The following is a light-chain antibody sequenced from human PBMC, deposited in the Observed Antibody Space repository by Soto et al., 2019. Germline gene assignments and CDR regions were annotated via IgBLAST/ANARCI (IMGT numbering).Light chain of an antibody. CDR3: QQSAT. Sequence: TQYPSTLSASVGDRVTITCRASQSISGWLAWYQQRPGQPPRLLIYDASSRPPGIPDRFSGSGSGTDFTLTISRLEPEDFAVYYGQQSATFGPGTKVDIK. CDR2: DAS. J-gene: IGKJ3*01. CDR1: QSISGW. V-gene: IGKV3D-20*02.